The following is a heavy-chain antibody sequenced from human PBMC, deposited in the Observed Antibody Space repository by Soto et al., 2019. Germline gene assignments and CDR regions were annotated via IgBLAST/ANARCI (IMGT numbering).Heavy chain of an antibody. D-gene: IGHD6-13*01. V-gene: IGHV1-2*02. J-gene: IGHJ4*02. Sequence: ASVKVSFKASGYTFTGYYMHWVRQAPGQGLEWMGWINPNSGGTNYAQKFQGRVTMTRDTSISTAYMELSRLRSDDTAVYYCAREHGSSWYYYFDYWGQGTLVTVSS. CDR1: GYTFTGYY. CDR3: AREHGSSWYYYFDY. CDR2: INPNSGGT.